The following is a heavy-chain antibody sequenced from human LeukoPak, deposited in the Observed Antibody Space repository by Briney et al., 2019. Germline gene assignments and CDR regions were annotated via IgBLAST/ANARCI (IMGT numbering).Heavy chain of an antibody. V-gene: IGHV3-74*01. CDR3: ARVGYYSSGPFSYFDY. CDR2: INRDGSST. CDR1: GFTFSRYW. J-gene: IGHJ4*02. D-gene: IGHD3-10*01. Sequence: GGSLRLSCAASGFTFSRYWMHWVRQGPGKGLVWVSRINRDGSSTSYADSVKGRFTISRDNAKNTLYLQMNSLRAEDTAVYYCARVGYYSSGPFSYFDYWGQGTLVTVSS.